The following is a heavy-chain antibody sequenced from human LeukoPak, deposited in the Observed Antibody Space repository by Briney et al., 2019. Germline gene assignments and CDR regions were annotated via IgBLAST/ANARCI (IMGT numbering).Heavy chain of an antibody. J-gene: IGHJ4*02. CDR2: IQQDGSEK. CDR1: GFTFTSYW. Sequence: GGSLRLSCAASGFTFTSYWMSWVRQAQGKGLEWVANIQQDGSEKYYVDSVKGRFTISRDNATNSLYLQMNSLRVEDTAVYYCARGRRSDGSGPPYFDYWGQGTLVTVSS. V-gene: IGHV3-7*01. D-gene: IGHD6-19*01. CDR3: ARGRRSDGSGPPYFDY.